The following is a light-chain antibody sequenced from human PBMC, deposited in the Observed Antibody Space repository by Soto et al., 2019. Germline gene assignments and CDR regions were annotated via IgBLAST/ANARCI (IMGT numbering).Light chain of an antibody. CDR2: GAS. Sequence: EIVLTQSPGTLSLSPGERATLSCRASLSVSSSYLAWYQQKPGQAPRLLIYGASSRATGIPDRFSGSGSGTDFTLTISRLEPEDFAVFYCQQYGSSASITFGQGTRLEIK. V-gene: IGKV3-20*01. CDR1: LSVSSSY. J-gene: IGKJ5*01. CDR3: QQYGSSASIT.